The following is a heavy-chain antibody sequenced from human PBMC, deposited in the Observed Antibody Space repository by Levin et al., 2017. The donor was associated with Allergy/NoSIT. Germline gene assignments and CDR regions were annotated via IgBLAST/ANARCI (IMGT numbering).Heavy chain of an antibody. CDR3: ARVAGYSYGYYFDY. D-gene: IGHD5-18*01. J-gene: IGHJ4*02. Sequence: LSQTLSLTCAVSGGSISSGGYSWSWIRQPPGKGLEWIGNIYLSGSTYYNPSLKSRVTISVDRSKNQFSLNLSSVTAADTAVYYCARVAGYSYGYYFDYWGQGTLVTVSS. V-gene: IGHV4-30-2*01. CDR1: GGSISSGGYS. CDR2: IYLSGST.